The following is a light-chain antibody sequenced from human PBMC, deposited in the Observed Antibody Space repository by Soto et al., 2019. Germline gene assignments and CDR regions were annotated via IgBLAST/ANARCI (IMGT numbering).Light chain of an antibody. V-gene: IGKV3-20*01. J-gene: IGKJ2*01. CDR1: QSVSSGY. CDR3: QQYGSSPPYT. Sequence: DIMLTQSPGTLSLSPGERATLSCRASQSVSSGYLAWYQQKPGQAPRLLIYGASSRATGIPDRFSGSGSETDLTLTISRLEPEDFAVYYCQQYGSSPPYTFGQGTKLEIK. CDR2: GAS.